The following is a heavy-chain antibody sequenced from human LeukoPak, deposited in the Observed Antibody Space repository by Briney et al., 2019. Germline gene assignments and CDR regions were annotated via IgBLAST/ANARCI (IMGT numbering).Heavy chain of an antibody. CDR1: GYTFTSYG. Sequence: ASVKVSCKASGYTFTSYGISWVRQAPGQGLEWMGWISAYNGNTNYAQKLQGRVTMTTDTSTSTAYMELRSLRSDDTAVYYCARDGYDYVWGSYRVIDYWGQGTLVTVSS. CDR3: ARDGYDYVWGSYRVIDY. D-gene: IGHD3-16*02. J-gene: IGHJ4*02. V-gene: IGHV1-18*01. CDR2: ISAYNGNT.